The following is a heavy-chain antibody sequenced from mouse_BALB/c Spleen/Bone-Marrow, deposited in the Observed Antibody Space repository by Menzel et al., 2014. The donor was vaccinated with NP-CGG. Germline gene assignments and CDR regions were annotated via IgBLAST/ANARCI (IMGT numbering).Heavy chain of an antibody. CDR2: IYPGGGDT. D-gene: IGHD1-1*01. V-gene: IGHV1-82*01. Sequence: QVQLQQSGPELVKPGASVKISCRASGYAFSSSWMNWVKQRPGQGLEWIGRIYPGGGDTNYNGKFKGKATLTADKSSSTAYMQLSSLTSVDSAVYFCARTYGSSYFVYWGQGTLVTVSA. CDR3: ARTYGSSYFVY. J-gene: IGHJ3*01. CDR1: GYAFSSSW.